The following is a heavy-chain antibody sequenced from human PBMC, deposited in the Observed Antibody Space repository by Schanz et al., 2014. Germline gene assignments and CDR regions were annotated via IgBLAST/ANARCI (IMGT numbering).Heavy chain of an antibody. CDR3: AKVATAATYLDS. D-gene: IGHD2-15*01. V-gene: IGHV3-11*01. CDR1: GFTFSDYY. CDR2: ISDSGDST. J-gene: IGHJ4*02. Sequence: VPLLESGGGLVQPGGSLRLSCEASGFTFSDYYMPWIRQAPGKGLEWVSDISDSGDSTHYADSVKGRFTISRDNAKNSLFLQMNSLSAEDTAVYYCAKVATAATYLDSWGLGTLVTVSS.